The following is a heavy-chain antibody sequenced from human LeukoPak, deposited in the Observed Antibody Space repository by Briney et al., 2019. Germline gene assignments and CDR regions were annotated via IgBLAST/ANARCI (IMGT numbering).Heavy chain of an antibody. D-gene: IGHD1-26*01. V-gene: IGHV1-24*01. Sequence: GPSVRVSCKVSGYTLTELSMHGVRQAPGKGLEWRGGFDPEDGETIYAQKFQGRVTMTENTSTDTAYMGLSSLRSEDTAVYYCATVGMGLPDYYGMDVWGKGTTVTVSS. CDR2: FDPEDGET. CDR3: ATVGMGLPDYYGMDV. CDR1: GYTLTELS. J-gene: IGHJ6*04.